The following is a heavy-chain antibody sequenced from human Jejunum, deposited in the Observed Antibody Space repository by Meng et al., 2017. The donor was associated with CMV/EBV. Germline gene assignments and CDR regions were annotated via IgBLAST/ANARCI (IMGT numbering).Heavy chain of an antibody. V-gene: IGHV3-23*01. CDR2: ISGSGGSI. J-gene: IGHJ4*02. CDR1: GITFSTFA. D-gene: IGHD6-6*01. CDR3: ANLYSSSHFDY. Sequence: ASSGITFSTFAMRWVPQVPGKGLEWLSVISGSGGSIFYADSVTGRFTISRDNSKNTLYLQMNGLRAEDTAVYYCANLYSSSHFDYWGQGTLVTVSS.